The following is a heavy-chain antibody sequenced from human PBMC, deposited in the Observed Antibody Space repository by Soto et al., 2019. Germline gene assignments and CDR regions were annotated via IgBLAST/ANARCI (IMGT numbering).Heavy chain of an antibody. CDR2: INHSGST. J-gene: IGHJ5*02. Sequence: ETLSLTCAVYGGSFSGYYWSWIRQPPGKGLEWIGEINHSGSTNYNPSLKSRVTISVDTSKNQFSLKLSSVTAADTAVYYCARVGLSNWFDPWGQGTLVTVSS. D-gene: IGHD3-16*01. CDR1: GGSFSGYY. CDR3: ARVGLSNWFDP. V-gene: IGHV4-34*01.